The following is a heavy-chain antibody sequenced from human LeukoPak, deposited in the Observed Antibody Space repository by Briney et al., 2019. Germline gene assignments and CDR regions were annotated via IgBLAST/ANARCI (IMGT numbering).Heavy chain of an antibody. J-gene: IGHJ4*02. CDR3: AKDRTYCGGDCYSYYFDY. D-gene: IGHD2-21*02. V-gene: IGHV3-23*01. CDR1: GFTFSSYA. Sequence: GGSLRLSCAASGFTFSSYAMSWVRQAPGKGREWVSDISGSGGSTYYADSVKGRFTISRDNSKNTLYLQMNSLGAEDTAVYYCAKDRTYCGGDCYSYYFDYWGQGTLVTVSS. CDR2: ISGSGGST.